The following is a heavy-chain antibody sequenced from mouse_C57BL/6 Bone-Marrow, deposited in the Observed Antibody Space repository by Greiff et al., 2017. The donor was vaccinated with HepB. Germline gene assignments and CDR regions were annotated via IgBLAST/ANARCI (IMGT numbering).Heavy chain of an antibody. CDR3: AREGITTVVRETDY. CDR2: IYPGDGDT. V-gene: IGHV1-82*01. D-gene: IGHD1-1*01. Sequence: VQLQQSGPELVKPGASVKISCKASGYAFSSSWMNWVKQRPGKGLEWIGRIYPGDGDTNYNGKFKGKATLTADKSSSTAYMQLSSLTSEDSAVYFCAREGITTVVRETDYWGQGTTLTVSS. CDR1: GYAFSSSW. J-gene: IGHJ2*01.